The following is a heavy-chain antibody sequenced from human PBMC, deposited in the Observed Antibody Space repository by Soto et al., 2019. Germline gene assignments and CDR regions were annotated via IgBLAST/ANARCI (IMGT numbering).Heavy chain of an antibody. Sequence: GASVKVSCKASGYTFTSYAMHWVRQAPGQRLEWMGWINAGNGNTKYSQKFQGRVTITRDTSASTAYMELSSLRSGDTAVYYCARNGYCTGGSCYSGIPWFDPWRQGTLVTVSS. CDR1: GYTFTSYA. CDR2: INAGNGNT. CDR3: ARNGYCTGGSCYSGIPWFDP. D-gene: IGHD2-15*01. V-gene: IGHV1-3*01. J-gene: IGHJ5*02.